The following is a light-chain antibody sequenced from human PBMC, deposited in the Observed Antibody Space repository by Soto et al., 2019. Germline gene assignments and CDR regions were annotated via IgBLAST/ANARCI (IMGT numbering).Light chain of an antibody. CDR3: QQYKSYPYT. Sequence: DIQMTQSPSTLSASVGDRVTITCRASQSISSWLAWYQQKPGKAPKLLIYQASSLETGVPSRFSGSASGTDFTRTGSSLQADDFATYFCQQYKSYPYTFGQETKVEIK. CDR2: QAS. V-gene: IGKV1-5*03. CDR1: QSISSW. J-gene: IGKJ2*01.